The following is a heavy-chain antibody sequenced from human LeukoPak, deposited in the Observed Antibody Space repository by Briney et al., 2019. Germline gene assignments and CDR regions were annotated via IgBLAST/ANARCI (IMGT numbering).Heavy chain of an antibody. CDR1: GFTFSSYA. Sequence: PGGSLRLSCAASGFTFSSYAMHWVRQAPGKGLEWVAVISYDGSNKYYADSEKGRFTISRDNSKNTLYLQMNSLRAEDTAVYYCARTYDILTGHFDYWGQGTLVTVSS. CDR2: ISYDGSNK. J-gene: IGHJ4*02. D-gene: IGHD3-9*01. CDR3: ARTYDILTGHFDY. V-gene: IGHV3-30-3*01.